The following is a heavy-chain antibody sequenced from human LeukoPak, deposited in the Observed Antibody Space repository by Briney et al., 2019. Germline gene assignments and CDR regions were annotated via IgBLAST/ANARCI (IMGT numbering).Heavy chain of an antibody. V-gene: IGHV1-69*13. Sequence: SVKVSCKTSGGTFTGYAITWVRQAPGQGLEWMGKIIPISGTTNYAQKFQGRVTFTADESTSTAYMELSSLRSEDTALYYCARKLRLGGNWFDPWGQGTLVTVSS. D-gene: IGHD1-26*01. CDR3: ARKLRLGGNWFDP. CDR1: GGTFTGYA. CDR2: IIPISGTT. J-gene: IGHJ5*02.